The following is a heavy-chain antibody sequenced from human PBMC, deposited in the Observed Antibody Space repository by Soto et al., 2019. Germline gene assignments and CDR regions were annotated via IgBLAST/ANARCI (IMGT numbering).Heavy chain of an antibody. CDR3: ASLPPVLLWFGESPSPYYYYYYMDV. D-gene: IGHD3-10*01. CDR2: INHSGST. CDR1: GGSFSGYY. J-gene: IGHJ6*03. V-gene: IGHV4-34*01. Sequence: KLPETLSLTCAVYGGSFSGYYWSWIRQPPGKGLEWIGEINHSGSTNYNPSLKSRVTISVDTSKNQFSLKLSSVTAADTAVYYCASLPPVLLWFGESPSPYYYYYYMDVWGKGTTVTVSS.